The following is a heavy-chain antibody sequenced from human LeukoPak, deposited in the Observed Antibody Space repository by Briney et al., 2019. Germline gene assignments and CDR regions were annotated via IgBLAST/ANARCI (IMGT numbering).Heavy chain of an antibody. CDR3: AKKTGATNSDFDY. J-gene: IGHJ4*02. D-gene: IGHD1-26*01. V-gene: IGHV4-34*01. CDR2: INNSGST. CDR1: GASFSDSY. Sequence: SETLSLTCAVYGASFSDSYWSWIRQSPEKGLEWIGEINNSGSTSYNPSLNSRVIMSVDRSKNQFSLKLSSVTAADTAVYYCAKKTGATNSDFDYWGQGTLVTVSS.